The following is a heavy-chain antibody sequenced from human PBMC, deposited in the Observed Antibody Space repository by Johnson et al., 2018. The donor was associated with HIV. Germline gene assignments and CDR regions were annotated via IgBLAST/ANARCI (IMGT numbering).Heavy chain of an antibody. J-gene: IGHJ3*02. CDR1: GFTVSSNY. CDR3: ARDSGVPGNDAFDI. V-gene: IGHV3-66*01. Sequence: VQLVESGGGLVQPGGSLRLSCAASGFTVSSNYMSWVRQAPGKGLEWVSVIYSGGRTYYADAVKGRFTISRDNSKNTLYLQMNSLRAEDTAVYYCARDSGVPGNDAFDIWGQGTMVTVSS. CDR2: IYSGGRT. D-gene: IGHD3-10*01.